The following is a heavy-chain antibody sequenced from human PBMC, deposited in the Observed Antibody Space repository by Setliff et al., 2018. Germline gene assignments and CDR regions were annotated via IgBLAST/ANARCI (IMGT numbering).Heavy chain of an antibody. CDR2: IYTSGST. CDR3: ARDRGPSGIAGRGNYNSMDV. CDR1: GGSISSYY. D-gene: IGHD6-13*01. J-gene: IGHJ6*03. V-gene: IGHV4-4*07. Sequence: SETLSLTCAVSGGSISSYYWSWIRQPAGKGLEWIGRIYTSGSTNYNPSLKSRVTMSVDTSKNQSSLKLSSVTAADTAVYYCARDRGPSGIAGRGNYNSMDVWGKGTTVTVSS.